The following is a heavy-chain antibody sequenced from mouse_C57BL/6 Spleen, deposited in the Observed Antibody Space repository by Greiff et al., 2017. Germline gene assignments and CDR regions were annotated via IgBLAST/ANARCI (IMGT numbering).Heavy chain of an antibody. CDR2: ISSGSSTI. V-gene: IGHV5-17*01. CDR1: GFAFSDYG. J-gene: IGHJ4*01. Sequence: DVQLVESGGGLVKPGGSLKLSCAASGFAFSDYGMHWVRQAPEKGLEWVAYISSGSSTIYYADTVKGRFTISRDNAKNTLFLQMTSLRSEDTAMYYCARQDYYDYAMDYWGQGTSVTVSS. CDR3: ARQDYYDYAMDY. D-gene: IGHD1-1*01.